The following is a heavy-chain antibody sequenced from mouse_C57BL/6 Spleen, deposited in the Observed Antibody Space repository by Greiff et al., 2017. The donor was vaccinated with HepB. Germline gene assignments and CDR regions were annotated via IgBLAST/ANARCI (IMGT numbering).Heavy chain of an antibody. CDR2: ISDGGSYT. Sequence: EVKLVESGGGLVKPGGSLKLSCAASGFTFSSYAMSWVRQTPEKRLEWVATISDGGSYTYYPDNVKGRFTISRDNAKNNLYLQMSHLKSEDTAMYYCARDSYYDYGSWFAYWGQGTLVTVSA. J-gene: IGHJ3*01. CDR1: GFTFSSYA. D-gene: IGHD2-4*01. CDR3: ARDSYYDYGSWFAY. V-gene: IGHV5-4*01.